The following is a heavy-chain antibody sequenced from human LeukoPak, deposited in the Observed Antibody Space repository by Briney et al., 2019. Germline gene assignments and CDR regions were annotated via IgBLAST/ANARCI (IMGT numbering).Heavy chain of an antibody. CDR2: IKQDESEE. Sequence: GGSPRLSCAPPGFTFIHHWMSWVRETPGKGREWVANIKQDESEEYYADSVKGRFTISGDNAKNSLYLQMNSLRPEDSAMYYCARELWELDAFDIWGQGTMVIVSS. CDR3: ARELWELDAFDI. V-gene: IGHV3-7*03. CDR1: GFTFIHHW. D-gene: IGHD3-16*01. J-gene: IGHJ3*02.